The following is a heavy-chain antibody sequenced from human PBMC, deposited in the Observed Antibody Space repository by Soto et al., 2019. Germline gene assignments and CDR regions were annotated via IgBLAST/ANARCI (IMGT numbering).Heavy chain of an antibody. Sequence: EVQLLESGGGLVQPGGSLRLSCAASGFTFSSYAMSWVRQAPGKWLDWVSAISGSGGSTYYADSVQARFTISRDNSKNTLYLPMNSLRSDDTAVYYCASPLPFGDYRGGYDYYGRGVCGRGTTVTVSS. J-gene: IGHJ6*02. CDR3: ASPLPFGDYRGGYDYYGRGV. CDR2: ISGSGGST. CDR1: GFTFSSYA. D-gene: IGHD4-17*01. V-gene: IGHV3-23*01.